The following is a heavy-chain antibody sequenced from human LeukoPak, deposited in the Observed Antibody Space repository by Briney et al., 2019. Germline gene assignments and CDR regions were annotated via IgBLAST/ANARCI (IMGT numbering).Heavy chain of an antibody. J-gene: IGHJ4*02. CDR1: GFTFSSYW. CDR2: IKNDGSST. Sequence: PGGSLRLSCAASGFTFSSYWMHWVRQVPGKGLVWVSRIKNDGSSTSYADSEKGRFTISRDNAKNTLYLQMNSLRAEDTAAYYCARRGGDYFDYWGQGTLVTVSS. D-gene: IGHD4-17*01. V-gene: IGHV3-74*01. CDR3: ARRGGDYFDY.